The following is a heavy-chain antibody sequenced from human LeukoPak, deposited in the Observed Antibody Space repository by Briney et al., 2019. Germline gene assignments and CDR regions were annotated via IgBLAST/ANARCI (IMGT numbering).Heavy chain of an antibody. CDR3: ARVVPAAPGGIDY. V-gene: IGHV3-30*04. Sequence: GGSLRLSCAASGFTFSSYAMHWVRQAPGKGLEWVAVISYDGSNKYYADSVKGRFTISRDNSKNTLYLQMNSLRAEDTAVYYCARVVPAAPGGIDYWGQGTLVTVSS. CDR1: GFTFSSYA. CDR2: ISYDGSNK. J-gene: IGHJ4*02. D-gene: IGHD2-2*01.